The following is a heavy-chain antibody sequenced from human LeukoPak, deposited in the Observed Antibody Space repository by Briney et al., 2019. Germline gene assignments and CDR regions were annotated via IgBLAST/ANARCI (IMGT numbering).Heavy chain of an antibody. V-gene: IGHV3-21*01. CDR1: GFTFSSYS. J-gene: IGHJ4*02. CDR3: ARDLYSPVATFDY. D-gene: IGHD5-12*01. CDR2: ISSSSSYI. Sequence: GGSLRLSCAASGFTFSSYSMNWVRQAPGKGLEWVSSISSSSSYIYYADSVKGRFTISRDNAKNSLYLQMNSLRAEDTAVYYCARDLYSPVATFDYWGQGTLVTVSS.